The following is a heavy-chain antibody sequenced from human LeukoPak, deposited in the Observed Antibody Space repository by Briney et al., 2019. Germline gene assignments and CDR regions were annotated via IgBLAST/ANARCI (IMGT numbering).Heavy chain of an antibody. D-gene: IGHD3-22*01. CDR3: ARDPYYYDSSGHPGGY. CDR1: GLSFSNHY. J-gene: IGHJ4*02. CDR2: IKPKGTEK. V-gene: IGHV3-7*01. Sequence: GRTLRLSCSASGLSFSNHYMSCARQAPGRGLECVSEIKPKGTEKYYVDCVKGRFTISRDNAKNSLYLQMNSLRAEDPGVYYCARDPYYYDSSGHPGGYWGQGTLVTVSS.